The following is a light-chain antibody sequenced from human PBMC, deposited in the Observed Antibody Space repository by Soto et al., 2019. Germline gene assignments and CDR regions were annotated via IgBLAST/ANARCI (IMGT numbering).Light chain of an antibody. J-gene: IGLJ1*01. V-gene: IGLV2-23*01. Sequence: QSALAQPASVSGSPGQSITISCTGTSSDVGAYNSVSWYQQHPHKAPQVIIYKGSQRPSGVSNSFSGSTSGNAASLTISGLQADDAADYCCCSSAPDSTYVFGTGTKVTVL. CDR3: CSSAPDSTYV. CDR2: KGS. CDR1: SSDVGAYNS.